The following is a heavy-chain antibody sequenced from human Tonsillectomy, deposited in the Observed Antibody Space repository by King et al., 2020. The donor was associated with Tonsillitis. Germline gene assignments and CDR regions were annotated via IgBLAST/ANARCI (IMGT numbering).Heavy chain of an antibody. D-gene: IGHD3-3*01. CDR2: IYYSGST. V-gene: IGHV4-31*03. J-gene: IGHJ4*02. CDR1: GGSITSGGYY. Sequence: QLQESGPGLVKPSQTLSLTCTVSGGSITSGGYYWSWIRQPPGKGLEWVGYIYYSGSTYYNPSFKIRVTISVDTSKNHSALKMSSVTAADTAVYYCARVEGKAVFYDLDYFDYWGQGTLVTVSS. CDR3: ARVEGKAVFYDLDYFDY.